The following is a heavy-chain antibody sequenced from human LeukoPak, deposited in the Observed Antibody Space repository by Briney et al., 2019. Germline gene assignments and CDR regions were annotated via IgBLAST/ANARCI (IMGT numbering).Heavy chain of an antibody. CDR1: GFTFSSYA. D-gene: IGHD3-16*01. CDR3: AKVFQIGDRHYFDY. V-gene: IGHV3-23*01. J-gene: IGHJ4*02. Sequence: GGSLRLSCAASGFTFSSYAMSWVRQAPGKGLEWVSTIKGSGGRTYYADSVKGRFTISRDNSKNTLYLQMNSLRTEDTAVYYCAKVFQIGDRHYFDYWGQGTLVTVSS. CDR2: IKGSGGRT.